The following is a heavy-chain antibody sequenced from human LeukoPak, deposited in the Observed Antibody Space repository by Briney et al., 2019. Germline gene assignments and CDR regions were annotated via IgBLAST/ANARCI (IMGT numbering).Heavy chain of an antibody. CDR3: AREGDSYYGYGMDV. V-gene: IGHV4-59*01. CDR1: GGSISSYY. D-gene: IGHD4-11*01. CDR2: IYYSGST. Sequence: SETLSLTCTVSGGSISSYYWSWLRQPPGKGLEWIGYIYYSGSTNYNPSLKSRVTISVDTSKNQFSLKLSSVTAADTAVYYCAREGDSYYGYGMDVWGQGTTVTVSS. J-gene: IGHJ6*02.